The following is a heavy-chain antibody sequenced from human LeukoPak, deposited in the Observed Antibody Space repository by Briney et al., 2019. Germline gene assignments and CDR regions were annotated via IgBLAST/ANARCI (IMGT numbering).Heavy chain of an antibody. V-gene: IGHV4-30-2*01. J-gene: IGHJ5*01. D-gene: IGHD1-26*01. CDR2: IYHSGST. CDR1: GGSISSGAYS. CDR3: ARGDGSSNWYDY. Sequence: SETLSLTCAVSGGSISSGAYSWTWTRQPPGKGLEWIGYIYHSGSTYYNPSLKSRVTISVDRSKNQFSLKLTSVTAADTAVYYCARGDGSSNWYDYWGQGTLVTVSS.